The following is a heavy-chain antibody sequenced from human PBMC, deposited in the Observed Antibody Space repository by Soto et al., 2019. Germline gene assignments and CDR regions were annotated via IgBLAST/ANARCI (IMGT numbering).Heavy chain of an antibody. V-gene: IGHV3-21*01. CDR2: ITVGSSHI. CDR1: GFPFSAYN. CDR3: SRSPEVGVRGAY. Sequence: EVQLVESGGGLVKPGGSLRLSCTGSGFPFSAYNINWVRQAPGKGLEWVSSITVGSSHIYQPNSMKGRFTISRDDAKNSVYMQNESVRDADTALYYSSRSPEVGVRGAYWGQGTLVTVSS. J-gene: IGHJ4*02. D-gene: IGHD3-16*01.